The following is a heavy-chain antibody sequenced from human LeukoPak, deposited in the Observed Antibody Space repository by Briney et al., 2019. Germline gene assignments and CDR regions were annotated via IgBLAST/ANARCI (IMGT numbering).Heavy chain of an antibody. J-gene: IGHJ3*02. CDR1: GFTVSSNF. D-gene: IGHD5-24*01. Sequence: GGSLRLSCAASGFTVSSNFMSWVRQAPGKGLEWVSIIYSGGSTSYADSVKGRFTISRDNSKNTLYLQMNSLRAEDTAVYYCARDEMGYDGIWGQGTMVTVSS. CDR2: IYSGGST. CDR3: ARDEMGYDGI. V-gene: IGHV3-53*01.